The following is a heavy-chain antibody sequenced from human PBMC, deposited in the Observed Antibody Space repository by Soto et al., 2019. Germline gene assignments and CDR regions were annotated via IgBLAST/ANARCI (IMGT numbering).Heavy chain of an antibody. J-gene: IGHJ6*03. V-gene: IGHV3-9*01. D-gene: IGHD3-10*01. CDR3: AKDGGHYYGSGSYYNVYYYYYYMDV. Sequence: GGSLRLSCAASGFTFDDYSMHWVRQAPGKGLEWVSGISLNSGSIGYADSVKGRFTISRDNAKNSLYLQMNSLRAEDTALYYCAKDGGHYYGSGSYYNVYYYYYYMDVWGKGTTVTVFS. CDR2: ISLNSGSI. CDR1: GFTFDDYS.